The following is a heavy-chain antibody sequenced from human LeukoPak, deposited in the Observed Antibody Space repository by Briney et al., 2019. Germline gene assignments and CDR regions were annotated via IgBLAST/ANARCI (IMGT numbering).Heavy chain of an antibody. CDR2: ISSGSSTI. J-gene: IGHJ4*02. CDR1: GFTFSGYS. Sequence: GGSLRLSCAASGFTFSGYSMNWVRQAPGKGLEWVSYISSGSSTIYYADSVKGRFTISRDNAKNSLFLQMNSLRDDDTAVYYCARGDFANWGQGTLVTVSS. V-gene: IGHV3-48*02. D-gene: IGHD3-3*01. CDR3: ARGDFAN.